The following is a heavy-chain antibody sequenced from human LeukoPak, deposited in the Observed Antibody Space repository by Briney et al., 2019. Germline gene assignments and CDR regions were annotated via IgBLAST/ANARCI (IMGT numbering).Heavy chain of an antibody. Sequence: ASVKVSCKASGYTFTSYGISWVRQAPGQGREWMGWIRAYNGNTNYAQKLQGRVTMTTDTSTSTAYTELGSLRSDDTAVYYCARDRLRYCSGDSCYSGDYWGQGTLVIVSS. CDR1: GYTFTSYG. CDR2: IRAYNGNT. V-gene: IGHV1-18*01. D-gene: IGHD2-15*01. J-gene: IGHJ4*02. CDR3: ARDRLRYCSGDSCYSGDY.